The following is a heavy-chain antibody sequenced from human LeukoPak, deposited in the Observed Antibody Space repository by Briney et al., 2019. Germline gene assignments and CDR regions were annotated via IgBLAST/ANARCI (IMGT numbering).Heavy chain of an antibody. J-gene: IGHJ4*02. Sequence: SETLSLTCSVSGGSISSSSSYWGWIRQPPGKGLEWIGSIYYSGSSFDNPALKSRVTISVDTSKNQFSLKLSSVTAADTAVYYCARGMTTVTYFDYWGQGTLVTVSS. CDR1: GGSISSSSSY. CDR2: IYYSGSS. CDR3: ARGMTTVTYFDY. V-gene: IGHV4-39*01. D-gene: IGHD4-17*01.